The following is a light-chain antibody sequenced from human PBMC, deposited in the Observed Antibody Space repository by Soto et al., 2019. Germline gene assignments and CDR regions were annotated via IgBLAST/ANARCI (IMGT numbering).Light chain of an antibody. J-gene: IGLJ2*01. CDR3: ATWDRSLRVGV. Sequence: QSVLTQPPSVSGAPGQKVTISCSGSSSNIGNNYVFWYQQLPGTAPKLLLYGNDKRPAAIPDRFSGSKSGTSATLGITGPQTGAEADYYCATWDRSLRVGVFGGGTKLTVL. V-gene: IGLV1-51*01. CDR2: GND. CDR1: SSNIGNNY.